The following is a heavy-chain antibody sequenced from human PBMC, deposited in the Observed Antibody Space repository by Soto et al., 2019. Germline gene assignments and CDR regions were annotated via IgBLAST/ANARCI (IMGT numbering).Heavy chain of an antibody. Sequence: PGGSLRLSCEVSGFTFSNAWMTWVRQAPGKGLEWVGRIKSKTDGETIDYAAPVKDRFTISRDDSKNTLYLQMNSLKTEDTAVYYCTTARGTYGAEYFQHWGQGTLVTV. J-gene: IGHJ1*01. D-gene: IGHD4-17*01. CDR2: IKSKTDGETI. CDR1: GFTFSNAW. V-gene: IGHV3-15*01. CDR3: TTARGTYGAEYFQH.